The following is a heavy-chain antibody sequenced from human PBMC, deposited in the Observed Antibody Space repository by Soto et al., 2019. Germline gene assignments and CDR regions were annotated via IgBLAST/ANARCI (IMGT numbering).Heavy chain of an antibody. CDR3: AREGDCGGDCNDAFDI. CDR2: IYTSGST. CDR1: GGSISSYY. J-gene: IGHJ3*02. D-gene: IGHD2-21*02. Sequence: PSETLSLTCTVSGGSISSYYWSWIRQPAGKGLEWIGRIYTSGSTNYNPSLKSRVTMSVDTSKNQFSLKLSSVTAADTAVYYCAREGDCGGDCNDAFDIWGQGTMVTVSS. V-gene: IGHV4-4*07.